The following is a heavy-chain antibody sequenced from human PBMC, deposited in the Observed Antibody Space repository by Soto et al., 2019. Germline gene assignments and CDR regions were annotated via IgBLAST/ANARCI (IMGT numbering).Heavy chain of an antibody. Sequence: GGSLRLSCAASGFTFSSYAMSWVRQAPGKGLEWVSAISGSGGSTYYADSVKGRFTISRDNSKNTLCLQMNSLRAEDTAVYYCAKEGSVRGVPFDAFDIWGQGTMVTVSS. D-gene: IGHD3-10*01. CDR1: GFTFSSYA. J-gene: IGHJ3*02. V-gene: IGHV3-23*01. CDR2: ISGSGGST. CDR3: AKEGSVRGVPFDAFDI.